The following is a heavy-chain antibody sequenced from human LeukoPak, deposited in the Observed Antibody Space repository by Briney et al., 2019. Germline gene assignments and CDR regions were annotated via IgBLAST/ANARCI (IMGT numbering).Heavy chain of an antibody. CDR3: AQGNDEYSLALRYSDWSDY. CDR1: GFTFNNYA. V-gene: IGHV3-23*01. J-gene: IGHJ4*02. Sequence: GGSLRLSCPASGFTFNNYAMIWVRQAPGKGLEWVPGISGRGGSTYYADSVKGRFTISRDNSKNTLYLQMNSLRGEDTAVYYCAQGNDEYSLALRYSDWSDYWSQGTLVTVSS. D-gene: IGHD3-9*01. CDR2: ISGRGGST.